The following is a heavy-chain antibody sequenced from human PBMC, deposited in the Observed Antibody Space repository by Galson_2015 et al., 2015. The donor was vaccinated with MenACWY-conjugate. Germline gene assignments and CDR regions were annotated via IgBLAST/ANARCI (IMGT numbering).Heavy chain of an antibody. CDR2: IGTAGDT. Sequence: SLRLSCAASGFTFSSYDVHWVRHATGKGLEWVSSIGTAGDTYYPGSVKGRFTISRENAKNSLYLQMNSLRAGDTAVYYCARGSAYYYDSSRSMDVWGQGTTVTVSS. CDR1: GFTFSSYD. D-gene: IGHD3-22*01. CDR3: ARGSAYYYDSSRSMDV. J-gene: IGHJ6*02. V-gene: IGHV3-13*04.